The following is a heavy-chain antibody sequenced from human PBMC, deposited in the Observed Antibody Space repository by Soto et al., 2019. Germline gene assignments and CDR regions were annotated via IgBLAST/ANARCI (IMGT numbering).Heavy chain of an antibody. V-gene: IGHV3-48*01. CDR3: ARVGSEPDIVVVVAATRGMAY. J-gene: IGHJ4*02. CDR2: ISSSSSTI. CDR1: GFTFSSYS. Sequence: GGSLRLSCAASGFTFSSYSMNWVRQAPGKGLEWVSYISSSSSTIYYADSVKGRFTISRDNAKNSLYLQMNSLRAEDTAVYYCARVGSEPDIVVVVAATRGMAYWGQGTLVPVSP. D-gene: IGHD2-15*01.